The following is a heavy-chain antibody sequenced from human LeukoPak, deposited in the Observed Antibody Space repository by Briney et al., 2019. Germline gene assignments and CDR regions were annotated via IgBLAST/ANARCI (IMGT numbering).Heavy chain of an antibody. J-gene: IGHJ4*02. D-gene: IGHD4-23*01. V-gene: IGHV3-7*01. CDR1: GFAFSTSW. Sequence: GGSLRLSCAASGFAFSTSWMSWVRQAPGKGLEWVANIKQDGSEKYYLDSVKGRFTISRDNAKNSLYLQISSLRAEDTAVYYCARDWEGTVAYFDYWGQGTLVTVSS. CDR3: ARDWEGTVAYFDY. CDR2: IKQDGSEK.